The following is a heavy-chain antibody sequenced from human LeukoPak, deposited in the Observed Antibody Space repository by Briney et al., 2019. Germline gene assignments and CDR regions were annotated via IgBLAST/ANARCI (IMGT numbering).Heavy chain of an antibody. CDR2: IRGGGGSA. CDR3: ARDPNGDYIGAFDM. D-gene: IGHD4-17*01. Sequence: TGGSLRLSCTASGFTFSAYAMMWVRQAPGKGPEWVSAIRGGGGSAFYADSVKGRITISRDNSKYTLFLQMNSLRAEDTAVYYCARDPNGDYIGAFDMWGPGTMVTVSS. V-gene: IGHV3-23*01. J-gene: IGHJ3*02. CDR1: GFTFSAYA.